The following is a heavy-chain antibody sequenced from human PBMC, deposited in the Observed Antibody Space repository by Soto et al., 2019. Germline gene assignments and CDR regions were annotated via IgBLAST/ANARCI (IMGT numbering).Heavy chain of an antibody. CDR2: INWNSGSI. V-gene: IGHV3-9*01. Sequence: GGSLRLSCAASGFTFDDYAMHWVRQVPGKGLEWVSGINWNSGSIGYGDSAKGRFAISRDNAKNSLHLQMNSLSAEDTAFYYCVKDESINWYSGHFRHWGQGTLVTVSS. J-gene: IGHJ1*01. CDR3: VKDESINWYSGHFRH. D-gene: IGHD6-13*01. CDR1: GFTFDDYA.